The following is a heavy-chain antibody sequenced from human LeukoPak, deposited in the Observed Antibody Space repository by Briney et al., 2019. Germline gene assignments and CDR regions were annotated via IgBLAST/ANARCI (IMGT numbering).Heavy chain of an antibody. Sequence: GGSLRLSCAASGFTFSSYEMNWVRQAPGKGLEWVSYISSSSTIYYADSVKGRFTISRDNAKNSLYLQMNSLRAEEMAVYYCARGVDMVATIWSPVRAYMDVWGKGTTVTVSS. CDR2: ISSSSTI. D-gene: IGHD5-12*01. CDR1: GFTFSSYE. CDR3: ARGVDMVATIWSPVRAYMDV. V-gene: IGHV3-48*03. J-gene: IGHJ6*03.